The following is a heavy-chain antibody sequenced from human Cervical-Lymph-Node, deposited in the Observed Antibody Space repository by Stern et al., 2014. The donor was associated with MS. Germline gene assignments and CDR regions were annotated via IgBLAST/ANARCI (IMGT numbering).Heavy chain of an antibody. J-gene: IGHJ4*02. CDR3: VRDPYGYFDY. Sequence: VQLLESGGGVVQPGGSLRLSCAASGFTLSSYDIHWVRQAPGKGLEWVAVIRFDGSNKFYSESVKGRFTISRDNSKNTLYLQMNSLRDADTAVYYCVRDPYGYFDYWGRGTLVTVST. CDR2: IRFDGSNK. D-gene: IGHD3-10*01. CDR1: GFTLSSYD. V-gene: IGHV3-33*01.